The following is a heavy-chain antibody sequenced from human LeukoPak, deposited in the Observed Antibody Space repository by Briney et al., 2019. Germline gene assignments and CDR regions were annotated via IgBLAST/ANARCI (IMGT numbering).Heavy chain of an antibody. CDR1: GGSFSGYY. V-gene: IGHV4-34*01. CDR2: ITHSGTT. Sequence: SETLSLTCGVNGGSFSGYYWNWIRQPPGKGLEWIGEITHSGTTIYNPSLKSRLTISVDTSKSQFSLSLSSVTAADTAVYYCARGEMATDWGQGTLVTVSS. J-gene: IGHJ4*02. D-gene: IGHD5-24*01. CDR3: ARGEMATD.